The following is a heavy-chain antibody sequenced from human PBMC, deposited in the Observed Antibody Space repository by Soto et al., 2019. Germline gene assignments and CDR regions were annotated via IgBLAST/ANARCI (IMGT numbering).Heavy chain of an antibody. CDR1: GFTFSSYA. V-gene: IGHV3-30-3*01. D-gene: IGHD4-17*01. Sequence: QVQLVESGGGVVQPGRSLRLSCAASGFTFSSYAMHWVRQAPGKGLEWVAVISYDGSNKYYADSVKGRFTISRDNSKNTLYLQMNSLRAADTVVYYCARVGGPYGDYAVNDSWGQGTLVTVSS. J-gene: IGHJ5*01. CDR3: ARVGGPYGDYAVNDS. CDR2: ISYDGSNK.